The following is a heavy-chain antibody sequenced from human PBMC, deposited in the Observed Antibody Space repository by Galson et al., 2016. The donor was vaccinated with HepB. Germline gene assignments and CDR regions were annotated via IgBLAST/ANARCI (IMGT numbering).Heavy chain of an antibody. CDR1: GFTFSSCG. CDR2: IWYDGSND. Sequence: SLRLSCAASGFTFSSCGMHWVHQAPGKGLEWLALIWYDGSNDYYADSVKGRFTVSRDNSKNTLYLQMDRLTTDDTAVYYCARDPIAGAPDYFDYWGQGTLVTVSS. CDR3: ARDPIAGAPDYFDY. D-gene: IGHD1-26*01. V-gene: IGHV3-33*01. J-gene: IGHJ4*02.